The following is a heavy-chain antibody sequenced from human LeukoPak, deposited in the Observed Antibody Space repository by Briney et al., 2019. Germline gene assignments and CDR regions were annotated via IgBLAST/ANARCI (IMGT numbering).Heavy chain of an antibody. V-gene: IGHV1-18*01. CDR1: GYTFTSYG. J-gene: IGHJ4*02. CDR3: ARVRGYCSSTSCPSPIDY. CDR2: ISAHNGNT. D-gene: IGHD2-2*01. Sequence: ASVKVSCKASGYTFTSYGISWVRQAPGQGLEWMGWISAHNGNTNYAQKLQGRVTMTTDTSTSTAYMELRSLRSDDTAVYYCARVRGYCSSTSCPSPIDYWGQGTLDTVSS.